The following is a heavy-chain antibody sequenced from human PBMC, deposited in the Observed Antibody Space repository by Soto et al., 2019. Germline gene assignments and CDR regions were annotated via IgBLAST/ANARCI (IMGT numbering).Heavy chain of an antibody. V-gene: IGHV1-69*02. D-gene: IGHD5-18*01. Sequence: QVQLVQSGAEVKKPGSSVKVSCKASGGTFSSYTISWVRQAPGQGLEWMGRIIPILGIANYAQKFQGRVTITAEKSTSTAYMEMSSLRSEDTAVYYCARDSWGYSYGNYGMDVWGQGTTVTVSS. CDR3: ARDSWGYSYGNYGMDV. J-gene: IGHJ6*02. CDR1: GGTFSSYT. CDR2: IIPILGIA.